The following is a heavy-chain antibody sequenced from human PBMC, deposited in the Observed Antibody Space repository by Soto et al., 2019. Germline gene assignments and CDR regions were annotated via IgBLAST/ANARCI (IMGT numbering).Heavy chain of an antibody. V-gene: IGHV3-21*01. CDR1: GFTFRSYS. Sequence: GESLRLSCPASGFTFRSYSMNWVRQAPGKGQEWVSPISSSSSYIYYADSVKGRFTISRDNAKNSLYLQMNSLRAEDTAVYFCASPLPGRITMVRGVIDYYYYGMDVWGQGTTVTVSS. CDR2: ISSSSSYI. D-gene: IGHD3-10*01. CDR3: ASPLPGRITMVRGVIDYYYYGMDV. J-gene: IGHJ6*02.